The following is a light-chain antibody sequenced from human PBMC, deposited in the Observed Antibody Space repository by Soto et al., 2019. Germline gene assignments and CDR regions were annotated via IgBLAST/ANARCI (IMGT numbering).Light chain of an antibody. Sequence: QSVLTQPPSVSGAPGQRVTISCTGSSSNIGAGYDVHWYQQLPGSAPKLLIHNNVNRPSGVPDRFSGSKSGTSASLAITGLQAEDEADYYCQSYDSSLSGYVFGTGTKVTVL. J-gene: IGLJ1*01. V-gene: IGLV1-40*01. CDR2: NNV. CDR3: QSYDSSLSGYV. CDR1: SSNIGAGYD.